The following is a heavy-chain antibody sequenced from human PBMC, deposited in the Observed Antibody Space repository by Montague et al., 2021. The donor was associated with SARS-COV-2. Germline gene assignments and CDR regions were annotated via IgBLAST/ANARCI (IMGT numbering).Heavy chain of an antibody. CDR1: GDSVSRNRAA. D-gene: IGHD2-2*01. J-gene: IGHJ4*02. V-gene: IGHV6-1*01. CDR2: TYYRSKWYN. Sequence: CAISGDSVSRNRAAWNWIRQSPSRGLEWLGRTYYRSKWYNDYAESVKSRITIDPDTSKHQFSLHLNSVTPEDTAVYYCARIPVGSKYYFDFWGQGTLVTVSS. CDR3: ARIPVGSKYYFDF.